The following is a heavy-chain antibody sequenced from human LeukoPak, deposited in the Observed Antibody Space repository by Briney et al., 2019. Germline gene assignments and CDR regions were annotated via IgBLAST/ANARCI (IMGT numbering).Heavy chain of an antibody. V-gene: IGHV4-34*01. CDR1: GGSFSGYS. Sequence: SETLSLTCAVYGGSFSGYSWNWIRQPPGEGLEWIGEINHSGSTNYNPSLKSRVTISADTSKNQFSLKLRPVTAADTAVYYCARVRCSSTSCYVKAFDYWGQGTLVTVSS. J-gene: IGHJ4*02. CDR2: INHSGST. D-gene: IGHD2-2*01. CDR3: ARVRCSSTSCYVKAFDY.